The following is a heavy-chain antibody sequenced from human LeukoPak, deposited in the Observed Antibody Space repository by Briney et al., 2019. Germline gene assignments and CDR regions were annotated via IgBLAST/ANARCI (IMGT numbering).Heavy chain of an antibody. D-gene: IGHD3-22*01. CDR2: INWNGGST. V-gene: IGHV3-20*04. J-gene: IGHJ4*02. CDR1: GFTFDDYG. CDR3: AKDRPNYYGSNGHYYRRDGDY. Sequence: RTGGSLRLSCAASGFTFDDYGMSWVRQAPGKGLEWVSGINWNGGSTGYADSVKGRFTISRDNAKNSLYLQMNSLRAEDTAVYYCAKDRPNYYGSNGHYYRRDGDYWGQGTLVTVSS.